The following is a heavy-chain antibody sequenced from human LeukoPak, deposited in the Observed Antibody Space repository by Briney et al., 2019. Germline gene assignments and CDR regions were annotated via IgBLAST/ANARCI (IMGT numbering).Heavy chain of an antibody. CDR2: INPSGGST. Sequence: ASVKVSCKASGYTFTSYGISWVRQAPGQGLEWMGIINPSGGSTSYAQKFQGRVTMTRDMSTSTVYMELSSLRSEDTAVYYCARAATVVTPSRAPYYYYYMDVWGKGTTVTVSS. J-gene: IGHJ6*03. V-gene: IGHV1-46*01. CDR1: GYTFTSYG. D-gene: IGHD4-23*01. CDR3: ARAATVVTPSRAPYYYYYMDV.